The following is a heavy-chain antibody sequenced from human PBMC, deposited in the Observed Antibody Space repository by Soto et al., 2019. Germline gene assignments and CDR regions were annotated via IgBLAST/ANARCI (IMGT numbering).Heavy chain of an antibody. Sequence: QVQLVQSGAEVKKPGASVKVSCKASGYTFTSYGISWVRQAPGQGLEWMGWISAYTVNTNNAQKLQGKVTMTTATSQSTAYMELRSLRPDDTAVYYFGRSVGLSYGMDAWGQGTTVTVSS. CDR1: GYTFTSYG. D-gene: IGHD1-26*01. CDR3: GRSVGLSYGMDA. V-gene: IGHV1-18*01. CDR2: ISAYTVNT. J-gene: IGHJ6*02.